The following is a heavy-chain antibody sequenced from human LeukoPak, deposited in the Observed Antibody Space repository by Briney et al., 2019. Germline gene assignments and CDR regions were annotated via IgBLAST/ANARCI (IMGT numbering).Heavy chain of an antibody. Sequence: GGSLRLSCAASGFTFSSYGMHWVRQAPGKGLEWVAVISYDGSNKYYADSVKGRFTISRDNSKNTLYLQMNSLRAEDTAVYYCAKSQRKYSSGWSYYFDYWGQGTLVTVSS. CDR1: GFTFSSYG. D-gene: IGHD6-19*01. CDR3: AKSQRKYSSGWSYYFDY. CDR2: ISYDGSNK. J-gene: IGHJ4*02. V-gene: IGHV3-30*18.